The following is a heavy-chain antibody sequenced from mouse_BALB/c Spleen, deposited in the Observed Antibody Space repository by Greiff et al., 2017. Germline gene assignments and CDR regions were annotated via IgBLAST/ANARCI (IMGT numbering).Heavy chain of an antibody. CDR3: ARDPQYGNYAMDY. D-gene: IGHD2-10*02. V-gene: IGHV7-3*02. J-gene: IGHJ4*01. CDR1: GFTFTDYY. CDR2: IRNKANGYTT. Sequence: EVKVVESGGGLVQPGGSLRLSCATSGFTFTDYYMSWVRQPPGKALEWLGFIRNKANGYTTEYSASVKGRFTISRDNSQSILYLQMNTLRAEDSATYYCARDPQYGNYAMDYWGQGTSVTVSS.